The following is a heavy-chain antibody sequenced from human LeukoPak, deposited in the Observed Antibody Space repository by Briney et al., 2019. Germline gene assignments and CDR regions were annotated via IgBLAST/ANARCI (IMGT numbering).Heavy chain of an antibody. CDR3: ATGVDS. CDR1: GYTFTSYA. V-gene: IGHV7-4-1*02. J-gene: IGHJ4*02. CDR2: INTNTGNP. Sequence: ASVKVSCKASGYTFTSYAINWVRQAPGQGLEWMGWINTNTGNPTYAQGFTGRFAFSLDTSVSTTYVQINSLKAEDAAMYYCATGVDSWGQGTLVTVSS.